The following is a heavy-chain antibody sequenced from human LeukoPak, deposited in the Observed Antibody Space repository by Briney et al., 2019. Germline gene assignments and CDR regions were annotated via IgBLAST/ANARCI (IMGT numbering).Heavy chain of an antibody. D-gene: IGHD6-19*01. J-gene: IGHJ4*02. CDR2: VNPNSGGT. CDR3: TRAGDSSGWFDY. V-gene: IGHV1-2*06. CDR1: GYTFTGYY. Sequence: ASVKVSCKASGYTFTGYYMHWVRQAPGQGLDWMGRVNPNSGGTNYAQKFQGRVTMTRDTSISTAYMELSRLTSDDAAVYYCTRAGDSSGWFDYWGQGTLVTVSS.